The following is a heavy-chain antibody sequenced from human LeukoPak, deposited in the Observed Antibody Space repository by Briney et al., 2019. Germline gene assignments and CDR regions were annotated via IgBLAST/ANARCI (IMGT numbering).Heavy chain of an antibody. D-gene: IGHD5-24*01. CDR2: ISAYNGNT. CDR1: GHTFTSYG. J-gene: IGHJ4*02. V-gene: IGHV1-18*01. Sequence: ASVKVSCKASGHTFTSYGISWVRQAPGQGLEWMGWISAYNGNTNYAQKLQGRVTMTTDTSTSTAYMELRSLRSDDTAVYYCARFWEKETATIEFDYWGQGTLVTVSS. CDR3: ARFWEKETATIEFDY.